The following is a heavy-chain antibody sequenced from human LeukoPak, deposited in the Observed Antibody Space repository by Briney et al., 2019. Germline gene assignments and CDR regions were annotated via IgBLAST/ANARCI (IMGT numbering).Heavy chain of an antibody. V-gene: IGHV4-34*01. D-gene: IGHD6-6*01. J-gene: IGHJ3*02. Sequence: SETLSLTCAVYGGSFSGYYWSWIRQPPGKGPEWIGEINHSGSTNYNPSLKSRVTISVDTSKNQFSLKLSSVTAADTAVYYCARGNRYSSSSAFDIWGQGTMVTVSS. CDR1: GGSFSGYY. CDR3: ARGNRYSSSSAFDI. CDR2: INHSGST.